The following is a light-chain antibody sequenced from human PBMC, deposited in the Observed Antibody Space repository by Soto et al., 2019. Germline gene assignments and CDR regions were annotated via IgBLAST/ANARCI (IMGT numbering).Light chain of an antibody. V-gene: IGLV2-14*01. CDR3: SSYTSSSTLV. CDR2: DVS. Sequence: QSALTQPASVSGSPGQSITISCTGTSSDVGGHNYVSWYQQHPGKAPKLMIYDVSSRPSGVSNRFSGSKSGNTASLTISGLQAEDEADYYCSSYTSSSTLVFGGGTKLTVL. CDR1: SSDVGGHNY. J-gene: IGLJ2*01.